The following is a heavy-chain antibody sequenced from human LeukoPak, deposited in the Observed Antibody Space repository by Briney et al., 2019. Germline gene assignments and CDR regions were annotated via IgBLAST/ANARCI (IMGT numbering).Heavy chain of an antibody. CDR2: IYYSGST. Sequence: KPSETLSLTCTVSGGSISSSSYYWGWIRQPPGKGLEWIGYIYYSGSTNYNPSLKSRVTISVDTSKNQFSLKLSSVTAADTAVYYCARVHSGSYYIYFDYWGQGTLVTVSS. CDR3: ARVHSGSYYIYFDY. J-gene: IGHJ4*02. V-gene: IGHV4-61*05. D-gene: IGHD1-26*01. CDR1: GGSISSSSYY.